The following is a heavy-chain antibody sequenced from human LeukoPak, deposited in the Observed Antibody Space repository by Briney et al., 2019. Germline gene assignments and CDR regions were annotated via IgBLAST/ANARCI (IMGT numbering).Heavy chain of an antibody. V-gene: IGHV1-18*01. CDR1: GYTFTSYG. D-gene: IGHD5-12*01. CDR2: ISAYNGNT. CDR3: TSTGYSGHDPLHY. Sequence: ASVKVSCKASGYTFTSYGISWVRQAPGQGREWMGWISAYNGNTKYAQTLQGRVAMTTDTSTSTAYMELRSLRSDDTAVYYCTSTGYSGHDPLHYWGRGTLVTVSS. J-gene: IGHJ4*02.